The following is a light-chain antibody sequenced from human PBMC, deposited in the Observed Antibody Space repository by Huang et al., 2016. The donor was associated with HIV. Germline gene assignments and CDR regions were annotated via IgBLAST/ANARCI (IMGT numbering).Light chain of an antibody. J-gene: IGKJ4*01. V-gene: IGKV3-11*01. CDR3: QQRIKWPLT. Sequence: EIVLTQSPVTLSLSPGDRATLSCRASQSIGTYLAWYQQKSGQAPRLLIYDVSNRAAGVPARFSASGSGTDFTLTIASLDPDDFAIYHCQQRIKWPLTFGGGTKVEMK. CDR1: QSIGTY. CDR2: DVS.